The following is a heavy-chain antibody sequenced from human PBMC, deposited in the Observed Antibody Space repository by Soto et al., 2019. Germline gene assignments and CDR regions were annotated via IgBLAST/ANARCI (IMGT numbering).Heavy chain of an antibody. CDR3: ARNRGGIVVPAGFDY. V-gene: IGHV4-39*01. Sequence: SETLSLTCTVSGGSISSSSYYWGWIRQPPGKGLEWIGSIYYSGSTYYNPSLKSRVTISVDTSKNQFSLKLSSVTAADTAVYYCARNRGGIVVPAGFDYWGQGTLVTVS. CDR1: GGSISSSSYY. CDR2: IYYSGST. J-gene: IGHJ4*02. D-gene: IGHD3-22*01.